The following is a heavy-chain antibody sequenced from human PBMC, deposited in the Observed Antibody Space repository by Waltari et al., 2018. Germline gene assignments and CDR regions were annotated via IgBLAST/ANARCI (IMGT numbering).Heavy chain of an antibody. V-gene: IGHV1-69*08. CDR1: GGTFSSYT. CDR3: ARDQEGSGLFDY. Sequence: QVQLVQSGAEVKKPGSSLKVSCKASGGTFSSYTISWVRQAPGKGLEWMGGIIPIFGTANYAQKFQGRVTITADKSTSTVYMELSSLRSEDTAVYYCARDQEGSGLFDYWGQGTLVTVSS. D-gene: IGHD6-19*01. CDR2: IIPIFGTA. J-gene: IGHJ4*02.